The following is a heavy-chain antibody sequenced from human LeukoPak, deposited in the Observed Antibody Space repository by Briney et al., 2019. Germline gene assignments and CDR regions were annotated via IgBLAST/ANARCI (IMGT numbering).Heavy chain of an antibody. D-gene: IGHD3-22*01. J-gene: IGHJ4*02. Sequence: GGSLRLSCSASGFTFKKYAMHWVRQAPGKGLEYVSALNSNGGRTYYADSVKGRFNISRDNSKNTLFLQMSSLRVEDTAVYYCVKDLYYDNSGYYSGAFDYWGQGTLVTVSS. CDR3: VKDLYYDNSGYYSGAFDY. V-gene: IGHV3-64D*06. CDR2: LNSNGGRT. CDR1: GFTFKKYA.